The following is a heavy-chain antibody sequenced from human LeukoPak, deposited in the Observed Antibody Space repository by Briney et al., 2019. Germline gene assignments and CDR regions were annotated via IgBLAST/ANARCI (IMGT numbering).Heavy chain of an antibody. J-gene: IGHJ4*02. Sequence: GGSLRLSCAASGFTFSSYWMSWVRQAPRMGLVWVANIKQDGSEKYYVDSVKGRFTISRDNAQNSLYLQMNSLRVEDTAVYYCARGRLGYSSSWRFDFWGQGTLVTVSS. CDR3: ARGRLGYSSSWRFDF. D-gene: IGHD6-13*01. V-gene: IGHV3-7*01. CDR1: GFTFSSYW. CDR2: IKQDGSEK.